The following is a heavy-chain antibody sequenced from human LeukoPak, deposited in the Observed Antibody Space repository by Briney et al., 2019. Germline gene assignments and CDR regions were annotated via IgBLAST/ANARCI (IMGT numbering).Heavy chain of an antibody. D-gene: IGHD1-26*01. CDR1: GGTFSSYA. J-gene: IGHJ4*02. V-gene: IGHV1-69*13. CDR3: ARSVGHLDY. CDR2: IIPIFGTA. Sequence: ASVKVSCKASGGTFSSYAINWVRQAPGQGLEWMGGIIPIFGTANYAQKFQGRVTITADESTSTAYMELSSLTAEDTAVYYCARSVGHLDYWGQGTLVTVSS.